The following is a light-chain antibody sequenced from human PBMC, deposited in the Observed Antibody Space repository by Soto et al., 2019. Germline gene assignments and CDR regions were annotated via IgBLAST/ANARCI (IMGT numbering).Light chain of an antibody. Sequence: EIVFTDSPVTLSLSKGERARLSCRASQSVTNSLAWYQQKPGQAPRLLIYGASNRATGIPDRFSGSGSGTDFTLTISRLEPEDSAVYYCQQYGSLGLTFGGGTKVDIK. CDR2: GAS. CDR1: QSVTNS. V-gene: IGKV3-20*01. J-gene: IGKJ4*01. CDR3: QQYGSLGLT.